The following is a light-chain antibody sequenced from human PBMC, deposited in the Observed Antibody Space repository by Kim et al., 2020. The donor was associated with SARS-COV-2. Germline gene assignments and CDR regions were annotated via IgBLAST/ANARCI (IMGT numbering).Light chain of an antibody. J-gene: IGKJ1*01. Sequence: ALVGDGVTITCRASQDISKYLAWYQQKPGKVPKLLISAASALESGVPSRFSGSGSGTDFTLTISSLQPEDVATYYCQQYNSAPWTFGQGTKVDIK. CDR2: AAS. CDR1: QDISKY. CDR3: QQYNSAPWT. V-gene: IGKV1-27*01.